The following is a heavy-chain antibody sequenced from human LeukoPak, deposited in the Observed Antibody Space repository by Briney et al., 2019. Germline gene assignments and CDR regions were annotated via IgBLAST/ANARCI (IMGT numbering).Heavy chain of an antibody. CDR3: ARDGSTILGGDYYYYMDV. D-gene: IGHD3-3*01. V-gene: IGHV1-2*02. CDR1: GYTFTGYY. J-gene: IGHJ6*03. CDR2: INPNSGGT. Sequence: ASVKVSCKASGYTFTGYYMHWVRQAPGQGLEWMGWINPNSGGTNYAQKFQGRVTMTRDTSISTAYMELSRLRSDDTAVYYCARDGSTILGGDYYYYMDVWGKGTTVTVSS.